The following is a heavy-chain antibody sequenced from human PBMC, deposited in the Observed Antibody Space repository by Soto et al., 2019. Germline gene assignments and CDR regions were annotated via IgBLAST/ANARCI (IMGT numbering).Heavy chain of an antibody. Sequence: EVQLSESGGGLVQPGGSLRLSCAASGFTFTSYSMSWVRQAPGKGLEWVSAINPSGDTTYYADSVKGRLTISRDNSKNTLYLQMDSLRAEDTATYYCAKRPKAGRPVDVWGQGTTVTVSS. D-gene: IGHD6-6*01. J-gene: IGHJ6*02. CDR3: AKRPKAGRPVDV. CDR2: INPSGDTT. CDR1: GFTFTSYS. V-gene: IGHV3-23*01.